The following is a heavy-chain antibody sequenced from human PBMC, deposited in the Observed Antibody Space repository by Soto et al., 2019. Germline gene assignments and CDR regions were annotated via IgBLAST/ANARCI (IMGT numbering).Heavy chain of an antibody. CDR2: FDPEDGET. CDR3: ATVGSWSYIPHWFDP. J-gene: IGHJ5*02. CDR1: GYTLTELS. V-gene: IGHV1-24*01. Sequence: ASVKVSCKVSGYTLTELSMHWVRQAPGKGLEWMGGFDPEDGETIYAQKFQGRVTMTEDTSTDTAYMELSSLRSEDTAVYYCATVGSWSYIPHWFDPWGQGTLVTVSS. D-gene: IGHD3-10*01.